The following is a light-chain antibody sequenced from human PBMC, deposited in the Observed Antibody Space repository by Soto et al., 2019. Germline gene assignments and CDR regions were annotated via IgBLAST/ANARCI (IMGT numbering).Light chain of an antibody. CDR3: ALYVGSGTVV. V-gene: IGLV8-61*01. J-gene: IGLJ2*01. CDR2: STN. Sequence: QTVVSQEPSFSVSPGEKVTLTCGLPSASVLTSYYPSWYQQTPGQAPRTLIYSTNIRSSGVPDRFSGSILGNKAALTITGAQADDESDYYCALYVGSGTVVFGGGTKLTVL. CDR1: SASVLTSYY.